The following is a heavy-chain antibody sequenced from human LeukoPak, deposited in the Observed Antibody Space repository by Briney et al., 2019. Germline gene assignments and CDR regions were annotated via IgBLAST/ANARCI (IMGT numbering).Heavy chain of an antibody. J-gene: IGHJ4*02. CDR1: GGDFSSFA. V-gene: IGHV1-69*06. CDR2: IIPLFVTP. Sequence: SVKVSCKASGGDFSSFAINWVRQTPGQGLEWMGIIIPLFVTPNLGQKFQGRVTLTADKSTSAAYMELSSLRSEDTAVYYCATEGYSSGWFPYWGQGTLVTVSS. CDR3: ATEGYSSGWFPY. D-gene: IGHD6-19*01.